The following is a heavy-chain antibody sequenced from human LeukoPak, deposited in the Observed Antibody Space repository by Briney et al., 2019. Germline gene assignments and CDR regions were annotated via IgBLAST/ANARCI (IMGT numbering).Heavy chain of an antibody. Sequence: GGSLRLSRAASGFTFSNYGMSWVRQAPGKGLEWVAGISGSGGGTNYADSVKGRFTISRDNSKNTLYLPMNSLRAEDTAVYYCVKDRGGSPFYGMDVWGQGTTVTVSS. D-gene: IGHD1-26*01. CDR2: ISGSGGGT. J-gene: IGHJ6*02. CDR1: GFTFSNYG. CDR3: VKDRGGSPFYGMDV. V-gene: IGHV3-23*01.